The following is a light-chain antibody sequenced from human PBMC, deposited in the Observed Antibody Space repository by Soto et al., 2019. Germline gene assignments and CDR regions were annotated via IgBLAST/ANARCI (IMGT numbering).Light chain of an antibody. CDR2: DAS. V-gene: IGKV3-11*01. CDR1: QSIGDS. CDR3: QQRSDWPLT. J-gene: IGKJ4*01. Sequence: EIVLTQSPATVSFSPGERATLSCRASQSIGDSLAWYQQKPGQAPRLLISDASNRAPGIPARFSGSGSGTDFTLTISRLEPEDFAVYHCQQRSDWPLTFGGGTKVELK.